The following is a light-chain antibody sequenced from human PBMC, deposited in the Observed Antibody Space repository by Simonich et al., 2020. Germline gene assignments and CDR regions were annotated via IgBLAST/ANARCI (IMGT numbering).Light chain of an antibody. CDR1: SSDVGGYNY. J-gene: IGLJ2*01. V-gene: IGLV2-14*01. CDR2: DVS. Sequence: QSALTQPASVSWSPGQSITISCTGTSSDVGGYNYVSWYQQHPGKAPKLMIYDVSNRPSGGSNRFSGSKSGTTASLTISGLQAEDEADYYCSSYTSSSTVVFGGGTKLTVL. CDR3: SSYTSSSTVV.